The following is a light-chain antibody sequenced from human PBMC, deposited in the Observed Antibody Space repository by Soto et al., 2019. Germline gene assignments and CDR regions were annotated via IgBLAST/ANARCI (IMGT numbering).Light chain of an antibody. V-gene: IGKV1-27*01. CDR3: QKYNSAPPA. J-gene: IGKJ1*01. CDR2: AAS. CDR1: QAISNY. Sequence: DIQMTQSPSSLSASVGDRVTITCRASQAISNYLAWYQQKPGKVPKLLIYAASTLQSGGPSRFSGSGSGTDFTLTISSLQPEDVATYYCQKYNSAPPAFGQGTKVEIK.